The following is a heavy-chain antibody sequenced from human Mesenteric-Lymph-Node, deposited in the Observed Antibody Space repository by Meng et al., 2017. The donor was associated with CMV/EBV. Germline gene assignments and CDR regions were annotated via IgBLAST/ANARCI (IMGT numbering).Heavy chain of an antibody. CDR3: ARVVATVTSTGLDP. D-gene: IGHD4-11*01. CDR2: IYYSGST. V-gene: IGHV4-39*07. CDR1: GGSISSSSYY. Sequence: SGGSISSSSYYCGWIRQPPGKGLEWIGSIYYSGSTYYNPSLKSRVTISVDTSKNQFSLKLSSVTAADTAVYYCARVVATVTSTGLDPWGQGTLVTVSS. J-gene: IGHJ5*02.